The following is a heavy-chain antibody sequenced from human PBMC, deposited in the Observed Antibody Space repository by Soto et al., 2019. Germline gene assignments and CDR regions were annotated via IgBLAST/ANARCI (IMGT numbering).Heavy chain of an antibody. D-gene: IGHD3-10*01. CDR2: INGDGSGT. Sequence: EVQLVESGGGLVQPGGSLRLSCAASGFTFSGSWMHWVRKAPGKGLVWVSRINGDGSGTSYADFVKGRFTISRDDAKNTLFLQMNGLRAEDTAVYYCARGIFGSGTANDSWGQGTLVTVSS. CDR3: ARGIFGSGTANDS. CDR1: GFTFSGSW. V-gene: IGHV3-74*01. J-gene: IGHJ4*02.